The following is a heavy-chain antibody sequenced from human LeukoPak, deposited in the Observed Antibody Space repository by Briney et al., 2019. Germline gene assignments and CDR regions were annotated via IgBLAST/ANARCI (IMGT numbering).Heavy chain of an antibody. CDR2: INPIGGST. Sequence: ASVKVSCMASGYTFTSYYMHWVRHAPGQGREWMGIINPIGGSTSYAQKFQGKVTMTMDTSTSTVYMELSSLRSEDTAVYYCARDRGPLLWFGELLPQKQDGMDVWGQGTTVTVSS. J-gene: IGHJ6*02. D-gene: IGHD3-10*01. V-gene: IGHV1-46*01. CDR3: ARDRGPLLWFGELLPQKQDGMDV. CDR1: GYTFTSYY.